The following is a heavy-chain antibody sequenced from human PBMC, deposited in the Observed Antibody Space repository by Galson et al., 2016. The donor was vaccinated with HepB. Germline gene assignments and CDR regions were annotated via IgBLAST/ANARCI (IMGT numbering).Heavy chain of an antibody. CDR1: GYSFPNYW. J-gene: IGHJ4*02. Sequence: QSGADVKKPGESLKISCKGSGYSFPNYWIGWVRQMPGKGLEWMGIIYPGDSDTTYSPSFQGQVTIPADESISTAYLQWSSLKASDTAMYYCARWRTPTLSGSSACFDYWGREPWSPSPQ. CDR3: ARWRTPTLSGSSACFDY. CDR2: IYPGDSDT. V-gene: IGHV5-51*01. D-gene: IGHD6-6*01.